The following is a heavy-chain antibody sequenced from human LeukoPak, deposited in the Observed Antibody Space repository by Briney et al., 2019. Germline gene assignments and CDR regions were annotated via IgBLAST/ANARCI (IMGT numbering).Heavy chain of an antibody. CDR3: ARVYSSGFGY. Sequence: GGSLRLSCAASGFTFSNYAMSWVRQAPGKGLEWVSTISGSGGSTYYADSVKGRFTLSRDNSKNTLYPQMNSLRAEDTAVYYCARVYSSGFGYWGQGTLVTVSS. J-gene: IGHJ4*02. CDR2: ISGSGGST. CDR1: GFTFSNYA. V-gene: IGHV3-23*01. D-gene: IGHD6-19*01.